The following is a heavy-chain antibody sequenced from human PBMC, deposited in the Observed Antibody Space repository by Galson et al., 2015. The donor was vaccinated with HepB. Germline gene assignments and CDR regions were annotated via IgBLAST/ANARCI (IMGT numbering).Heavy chain of an antibody. CDR3: AKAGGRYQLLYWFDP. Sequence: SLRLSCAASGFTFSGYGMHWVRQAPGKGLEWVAVITYNGRVENYSDSVKGRFTISRDNSKNTLYLQMNSLRAEDTAMYYCAKAGGRYQLLYWFDPWGQGTLVTVSP. D-gene: IGHD2-2*01. V-gene: IGHV3-30*18. CDR2: ITYNGRVE. J-gene: IGHJ5*02. CDR1: GFTFSGYG.